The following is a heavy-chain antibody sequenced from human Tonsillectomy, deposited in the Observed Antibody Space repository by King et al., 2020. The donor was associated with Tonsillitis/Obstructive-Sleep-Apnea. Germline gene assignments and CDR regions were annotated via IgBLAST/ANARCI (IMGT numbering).Heavy chain of an antibody. D-gene: IGHD1-1*01. J-gene: IGHJ3*02. CDR3: ARDHSGTGAAFDI. V-gene: IGHV3-74*01. Sequence: VQLVESGGGLVQPGGSLRLSCAVSEFTFSSYSMHWVRRAPGKGLVWGSHINVDVSSTNYADSVKGRFTISSDNAQNTLYLQMNSLRAEDTAVYYCARDHSGTGAAFDIWGQGTMLTVSS. CDR2: INVDVSST. CDR1: EFTFSSYS.